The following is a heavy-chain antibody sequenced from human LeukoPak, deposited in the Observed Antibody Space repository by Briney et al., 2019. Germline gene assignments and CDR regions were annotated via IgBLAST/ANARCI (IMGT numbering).Heavy chain of an antibody. V-gene: IGHV3-23*01. D-gene: IGHD1-26*01. CDR3: TKRVKYGGTWDHFAD. J-gene: IGHJ4*02. CDR1: GLTFDNYR. CDR2: VNADGGNT. Sequence: GGSLRLSCAASGLTFDNYRMSWVRQAPGKGLEWVSTVNADGGNTYYAASVKGRYTISRDNSKSTLILQMNGLRVEDTALYYCTKRVKYGGTWDHFADWGQGTLVTVSS.